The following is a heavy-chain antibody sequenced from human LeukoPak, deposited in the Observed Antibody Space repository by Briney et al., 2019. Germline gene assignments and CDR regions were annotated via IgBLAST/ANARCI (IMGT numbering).Heavy chain of an antibody. CDR2: IHYSGST. V-gene: IGHV4-59*01. Sequence: KPSETLSLTCTVSGGSISSYYWSWIRQSPGKGLEWIGYIHYSGSTNYNPSLKSRVTMTVDTSKNQLSLKLSSVTAADTAVYYCARAGPRRDGYSLDYWGQGTLVTVSS. D-gene: IGHD5-24*01. CDR3: ARAGPRRDGYSLDY. CDR1: GGSISSYY. J-gene: IGHJ4*02.